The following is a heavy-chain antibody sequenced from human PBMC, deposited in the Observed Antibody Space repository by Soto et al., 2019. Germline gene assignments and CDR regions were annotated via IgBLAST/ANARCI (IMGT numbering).Heavy chain of an antibody. CDR3: ARQGSIAAERGSRNYYYYGMDV. CDR2: IYYSGDT. V-gene: IGHV4-39*01. Sequence: QLQLQESGPGLVKPSDTRSLTCTVSGGSISSSSYYWGSIRQPPGKGLEWIGSIYYSGDTYYNPSLKTRVTLSEATSKDQCSLKSSSGAGADTTVYSCARQGSIAAERGSRNYYYYGMDVWGRGTTVTVSS. CDR1: GGSISSSSYY. J-gene: IGHJ6*02. D-gene: IGHD6-25*01.